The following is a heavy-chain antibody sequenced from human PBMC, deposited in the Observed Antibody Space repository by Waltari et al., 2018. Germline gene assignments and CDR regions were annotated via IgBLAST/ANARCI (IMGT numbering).Heavy chain of an antibody. D-gene: IGHD6-13*01. CDR1: GGPISSSSYY. J-gene: IGHJ4*02. V-gene: IGHV4-39*07. CDR3: ARLRRGGYSDFDY. Sequence: QLQLQESGPGLVKPSETLSLTCTVSGGPISSSSYYWGWSRQPPGKGLEWIGSIYYSGSTYYNPSLKSRVTISVDTSKNQFSLKLSSVTAADTAVYYCARLRRGGYSDFDYWGQGTLVTVSS. CDR2: IYYSGST.